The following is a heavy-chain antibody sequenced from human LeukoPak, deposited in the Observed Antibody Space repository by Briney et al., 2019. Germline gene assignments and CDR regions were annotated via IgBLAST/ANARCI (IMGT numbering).Heavy chain of an antibody. J-gene: IGHJ4*02. V-gene: IGHV1-2*02. CDR2: INPNSGGT. D-gene: IGHD3-10*01. Sequence: ASVKVSCKASGYTFTCYYMHWVRLAPGQGLEWMGWINPNSGGTNYAQKFQGRVTMTRDTSISTAYMELSRLRSDDTAVYYCARDYASGSFQPLDYWGQGTLVTVSS. CDR3: ARDYASGSFQPLDY. CDR1: GYTFTCYY.